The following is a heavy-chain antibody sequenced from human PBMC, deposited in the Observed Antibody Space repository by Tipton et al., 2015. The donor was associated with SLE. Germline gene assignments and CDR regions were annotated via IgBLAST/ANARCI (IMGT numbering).Heavy chain of an antibody. CDR1: GFTFSNYA. J-gene: IGHJ3*02. CDR3: AKNRRRKVAFHI. CDR2: VYAAGTPHTT. Sequence: QLVQSGGGLVKPGGSLRLSCAASGFTFSNYAMTWIRQPPGKGLEWTGSVYAAGTPHTTDYNPSLKSRLTLSVNTSKKQFSLKLDSVPDVETAVYYGAKNRRRKVAFHIWGQGKMVTASS. D-gene: IGHD3-16*02. V-gene: IGHV4-4*09.